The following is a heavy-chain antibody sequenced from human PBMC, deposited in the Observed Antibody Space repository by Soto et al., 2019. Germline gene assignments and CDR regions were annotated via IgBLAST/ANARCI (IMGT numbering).Heavy chain of an antibody. CDR3: ARQPLHRVGASIAAFDI. CDR1: AGSMSSGGYS. CDR2: IYHSGST. V-gene: IGHV4-30-2*01. Sequence: SETLSVRWGVSAGSMSSGGYSGSWIRQPPGKGLEWIGYIYHSGSTYYNPSLKSRVTISVDRSKNQFSLKLNSVTAADTAVYYCARQPLHRVGASIAAFDIWGQGTVVT. J-gene: IGHJ3*02. D-gene: IGHD1-26*01.